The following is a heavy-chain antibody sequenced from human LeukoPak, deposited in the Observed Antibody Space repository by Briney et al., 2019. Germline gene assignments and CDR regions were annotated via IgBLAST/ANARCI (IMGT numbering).Heavy chain of an antibody. CDR2: ISSGGKTI. CDR3: ARGLGHVCHGDN. Sequence: GGSLRLSCAASGFTFSSFEMNWVRQAPGKGLEWVAKISSGGKTIYYADSVKGRFTISRDNAKNSLSLQMNSLRAEDTAIYYCARGLGHVCHGDNWGQGTLVTVSS. V-gene: IGHV3-48*03. J-gene: IGHJ4*02. D-gene: IGHD5/OR15-5a*01. CDR1: GFTFSSFE.